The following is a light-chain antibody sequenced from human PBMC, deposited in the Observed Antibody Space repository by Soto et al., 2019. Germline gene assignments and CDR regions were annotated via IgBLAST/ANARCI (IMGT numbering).Light chain of an antibody. CDR1: SSDVGGYNY. J-gene: IGLJ2*01. V-gene: IGLV2-14*01. Sequence: QSALTQPASVSGYPGQSITISCTGTSSDVGGYNYVSWYQQHPGKAPKLMIYDVSNRPSGVSNRFSGSKSGNTASLTISGLQAEDEADYYCSSYTSSSTFGVFGGGTKVTVL. CDR3: SSYTSSSTFGV. CDR2: DVS.